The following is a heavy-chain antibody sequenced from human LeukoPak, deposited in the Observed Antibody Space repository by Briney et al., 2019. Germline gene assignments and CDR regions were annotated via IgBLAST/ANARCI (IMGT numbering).Heavy chain of an antibody. D-gene: IGHD2/OR15-2a*01. CDR1: GDSITNSW. CDR2: IYATGTT. V-gene: IGHV4-4*09. J-gene: IGHJ4*02. Sequence: SETLSLTCTVSGDSITNSWWSWVRQSPGKGLEWIGHIYATGTTNYNPSLMSRVTFSVDKSKNQFSLRLSSVTAADTAVYYCARQRRQSFSSPLYHFDYWGQGTLVTVSS. CDR3: ARQRRQSFSSPLYHFDY.